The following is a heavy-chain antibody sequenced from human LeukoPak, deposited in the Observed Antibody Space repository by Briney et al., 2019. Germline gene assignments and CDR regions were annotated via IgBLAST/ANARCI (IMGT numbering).Heavy chain of an antibody. J-gene: IGHJ4*02. CDR2: IWYDGYNE. Sequence: GGSLRLSCAASGFTFNNYGMHWVRQAPGKGLEWVAVIWYDGYNEFYADSVKGRFTISRDNSKNTLYLQMDGLRAEDTAVYYCARPSYYGSESQLYYFGYWGQGTLVTVSS. V-gene: IGHV3-33*01. CDR1: GFTFNNYG. CDR3: ARPSYYGSESQLYYFGY. D-gene: IGHD3-10*01.